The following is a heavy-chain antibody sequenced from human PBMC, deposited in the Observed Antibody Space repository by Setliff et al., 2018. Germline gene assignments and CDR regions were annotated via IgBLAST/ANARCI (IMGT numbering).Heavy chain of an antibody. CDR3: ARGPGSWYDPPGYYYMDV. Sequence: SETLSLTCTVSGGSISSYYWSWIRQPPGKGLEWIGYIYYSGSTNYNPSLKSRVTISVDTSKNQFSLKLSSVTAADTAVYYCARGPGSWYDPPGYYYMDVWAKGTTVTVSS. V-gene: IGHV4-59*01. D-gene: IGHD6-13*01. J-gene: IGHJ6*03. CDR2: IYYSGST. CDR1: GGSISSYY.